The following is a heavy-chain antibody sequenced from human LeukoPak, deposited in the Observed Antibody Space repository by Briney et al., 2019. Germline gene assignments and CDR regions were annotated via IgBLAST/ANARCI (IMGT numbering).Heavy chain of an antibody. J-gene: IGHJ4*02. CDR3: ARWGGRIALTTSLVAY. D-gene: IGHD6-13*01. V-gene: IGHV3-21*01. Sequence: GGSLRLSCAASGFTFSSYSMNWVRQAPGKGRDWVSSISSSSSYIYYADSVKGRFTISRDNAKNSLYLQMNSLRGADTAVYYCARWGGRIALTTSLVAYWGQGTLVTVSS. CDR2: ISSSSSYI. CDR1: GFTFSSYS.